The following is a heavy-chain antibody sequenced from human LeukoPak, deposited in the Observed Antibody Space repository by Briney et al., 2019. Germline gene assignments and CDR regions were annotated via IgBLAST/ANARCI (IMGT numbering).Heavy chain of an antibody. J-gene: IGHJ2*01. V-gene: IGHV4-39*01. Sequence: SETLSLTCIVSGGSITSSNYFWGWIRQPPGKGLEWIGGFYHCGTIFYSPSLGSRVAISIDTSKNQFSLRLLSVTAADTDEYYCARQGVVPNKAGWYFDLWGRGTLVTVSS. CDR3: ARQGVVPNKAGWYFDL. D-gene: IGHD3-10*01. CDR1: GGSITSSNYF. CDR2: FYHCGTI.